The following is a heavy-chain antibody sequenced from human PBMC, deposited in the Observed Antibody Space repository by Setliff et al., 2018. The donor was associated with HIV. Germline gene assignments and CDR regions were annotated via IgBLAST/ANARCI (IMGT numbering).Heavy chain of an antibody. Sequence: PSETLSLTCTLYGASFSGYFWSWIRQPPGKGLEWIGHIYSTGDTNYNPSLKSRVTLSADTSKNQLSLSLTSVTAADTAVYYCARVRLTMIMMVDYFDQWGQGTLVTVSS. D-gene: IGHD3-22*01. V-gene: IGHV4-34*01. CDR2: IYSTGDT. CDR3: ARVRLTMIMMVDYFDQ. J-gene: IGHJ4*02. CDR1: GASFSGYF.